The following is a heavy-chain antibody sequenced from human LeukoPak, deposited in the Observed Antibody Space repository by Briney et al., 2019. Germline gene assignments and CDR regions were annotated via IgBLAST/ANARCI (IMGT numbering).Heavy chain of an antibody. D-gene: IGHD2-15*01. CDR3: ARELVVAARYGMDV. J-gene: IGHJ6*02. CDR1: GGSISSSNW. CDR2: IYHSGST. Sequence: SETLSLTCAVSGGSISSSNWWSWVRQPPGKGLEWIGEIYHSGSTNYNPSLKSRVTISVDTSKNQFSLKLSSVTAADTAVYYCARELVVAARYGMDVWGQGTTVTVSS. V-gene: IGHV4-4*02.